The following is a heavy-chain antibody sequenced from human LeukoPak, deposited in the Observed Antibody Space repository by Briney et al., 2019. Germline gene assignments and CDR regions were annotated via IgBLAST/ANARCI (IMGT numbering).Heavy chain of an antibody. Sequence: SVKVSCKAPGDTFSRYAISWVRQAPGQGLKWMGGTIPILGTANYAQKFGGRVTITTDESTSAAHMELSSLRSEDSAVYYCARSAGPVVVPAAIGASGYYYYMDVWDKGTTVTVSS. CDR3: ARSAGPVVVPAAIGASGYYYYMDV. CDR1: GDTFSRYA. V-gene: IGHV1-69*05. CDR2: TIPILGTA. J-gene: IGHJ6*03. D-gene: IGHD2-2*02.